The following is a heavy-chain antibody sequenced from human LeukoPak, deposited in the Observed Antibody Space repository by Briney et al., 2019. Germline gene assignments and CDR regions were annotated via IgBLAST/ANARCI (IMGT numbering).Heavy chain of an antibody. CDR1: GGSSSSYY. CDR2: IYTSGST. CDR3: AREGRFLEWFEADYYYYYMDV. D-gene: IGHD3-3*01. Sequence: PSETLTLTCTVSGGSSSSYYWSWIRQPAGKELEWIGRIYTSGSTNYNPSLKSRVTMSVDTSKNQFSLKLSSVTAADTAVYYCAREGRFLEWFEADYYYYYMDVWGKGTTVTVSS. J-gene: IGHJ6*03. V-gene: IGHV4-4*07.